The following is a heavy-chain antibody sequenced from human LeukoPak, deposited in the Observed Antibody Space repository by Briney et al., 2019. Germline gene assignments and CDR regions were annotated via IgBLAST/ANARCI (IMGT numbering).Heavy chain of an antibody. CDR1: EFIFSDYA. J-gene: IGHJ4*02. D-gene: IGHD6-19*01. Sequence: GGSLRLSCAASEFIFSDYAMGWVRQAPGKGLEWVSTIDKTTYPTFYADSVKGRLTISRDNSKNTLYLQMNSLRTEDTAVYFCAKFEGATIPGWFNDYWGQGILVTVSS. CDR2: IDKTTYPT. V-gene: IGHV3-23*05. CDR3: AKFEGATIPGWFNDY.